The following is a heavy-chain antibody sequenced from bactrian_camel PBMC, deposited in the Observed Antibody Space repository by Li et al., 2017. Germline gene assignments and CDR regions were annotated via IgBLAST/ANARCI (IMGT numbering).Heavy chain of an antibody. CDR1: GYPYTSIC. Sequence: HVQLVESGGGSVQAGGSLRLSCAASGYPYTSICMGYFRQAPNREREGIALMNSEGETFYADSVKGRFTISQDSATTTLYLQMDRLKPEDSGIYYCAVRLGKSPGDCTLRPMYNYWGRGTQVTVS. V-gene: IGHV3S6*01. D-gene: IGHD7*01. CDR2: MNSEGET. J-gene: IGHJ4*01. CDR3: AVRLGKSPGDCTLRPMYNY.